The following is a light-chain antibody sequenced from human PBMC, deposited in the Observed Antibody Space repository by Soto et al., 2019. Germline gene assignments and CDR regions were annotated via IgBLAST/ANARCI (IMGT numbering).Light chain of an antibody. CDR2: AAC. Sequence: DIQMTPSPPSLPASRGDRAIXSCRASQEIGSDLAWYQGKPGKAPEGPIYAACKWKSGVPSRFSGSGSGTEFTLTISSLQPEDFETYYCLQHDNLPWAFGQGTKL. CDR1: QEIGSD. V-gene: IGKV1-17*01. J-gene: IGKJ1*01. CDR3: LQHDNLPWA.